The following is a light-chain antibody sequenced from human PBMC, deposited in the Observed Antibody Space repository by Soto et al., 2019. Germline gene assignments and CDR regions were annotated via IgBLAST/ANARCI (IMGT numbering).Light chain of an antibody. CDR3: GTWDSILSGNFV. CDR1: SSNIGTNY. CDR2: ENN. J-gene: IGLJ1*01. Sequence: QSVLTQPPSVSAAPGEKVTISCSGSSSNIGTNYVSWYQQLPGTAPKLLIYENNKRPSGIPDRFSGSRSGTSATLGITGLQTGDDADYYCGTWDSILSGNFVFGTGTKVTVL. V-gene: IGLV1-51*02.